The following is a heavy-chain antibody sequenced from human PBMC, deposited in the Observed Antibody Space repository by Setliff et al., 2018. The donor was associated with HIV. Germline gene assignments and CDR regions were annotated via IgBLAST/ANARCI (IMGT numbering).Heavy chain of an antibody. CDR3: GFRGDIVVVPAALN. D-gene: IGHD2-2*01. Sequence: PGGSLRLSCEASGFIFSNHDFHWVRQAAAKGLEWVAAIGTGGDTYYVDSVKGRFTISRENARNSLYLQMNSLRAGDTAVYYCGFRGDIVVVPAALNWGQGTLVTVSS. V-gene: IGHV3-13*01. J-gene: IGHJ4*02. CDR1: GFIFSNHD. CDR2: IGTGGDT.